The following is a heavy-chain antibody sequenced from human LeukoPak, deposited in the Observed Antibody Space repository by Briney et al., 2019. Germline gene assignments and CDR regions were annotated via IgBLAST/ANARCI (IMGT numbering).Heavy chain of an antibody. D-gene: IGHD3-10*01. J-gene: IGHJ4*02. V-gene: IGHV3-30*18. Sequence: GGSLRLSCAASGFTFSSYGMHGVRQAPGKGLEWVAAISYDGTNKYYVDSVKGRFTISRDNSKNTLYLQMNRPGPEDTAVYYCAKDRFSYASGNTDYWGQGTLVTVSS. CDR3: AKDRFSYASGNTDY. CDR2: ISYDGTNK. CDR1: GFTFSSYG.